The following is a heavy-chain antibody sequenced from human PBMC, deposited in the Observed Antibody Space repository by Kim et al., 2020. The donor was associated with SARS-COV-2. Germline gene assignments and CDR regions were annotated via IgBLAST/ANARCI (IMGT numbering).Heavy chain of an antibody. J-gene: IGHJ4*02. CDR3: ARHNGGLVVRGVIKD. CDR2: IYYSGST. D-gene: IGHD3-10*01. V-gene: IGHV4-39*01. CDR1: GGSISSSSYY. Sequence: SQTLSLTCTVSGGSISSSSYYWGWIRQPPGKGLEWIGSIYYSGSTYYNPSLKSRVTISVDTSKNQFSLKLSSVTAADTAVYYCARHNGGLVVRGVIKDWGQGTLVTVSS.